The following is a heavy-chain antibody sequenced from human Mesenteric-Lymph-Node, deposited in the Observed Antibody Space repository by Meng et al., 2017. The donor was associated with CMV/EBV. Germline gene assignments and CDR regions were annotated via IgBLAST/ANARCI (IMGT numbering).Heavy chain of an antibody. CDR2: MDRRAYTYK. D-gene: IGHD6-19*01. CDR3: ARADSSGHDAYYGIDV. J-gene: IGHJ6*02. Sequence: GESLKISCIVSGFTFSTYPIHWVRQAPGKGLEWVSSMDRRAYTYKYYADSLEGRFAISSDDAENSLFLQMNSLRAEDTAVYYCARADSSGHDAYYGIDVWGQGTTVTVSS. CDR1: GFTFSTYP. V-gene: IGHV3-21*01.